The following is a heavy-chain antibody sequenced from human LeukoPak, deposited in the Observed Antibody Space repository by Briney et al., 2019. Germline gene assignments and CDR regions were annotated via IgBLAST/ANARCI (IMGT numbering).Heavy chain of an antibody. CDR2: ISGSGGST. CDR1: GFTFSSYA. V-gene: IGHV3-23*01. J-gene: IGHJ6*03. CDR3: ARDHPLLWFGELYATRYYYYMDV. D-gene: IGHD3-10*01. Sequence: GGSLRLSCAASGFTFSSYAMSWVRQAPGKGLEWVSAISGSGGSTYYADSVKGRFTISRDNAKNTLYLQMNSLRAEDTAVYYCARDHPLLWFGELYATRYYYYMDVWGKGTTVTISS.